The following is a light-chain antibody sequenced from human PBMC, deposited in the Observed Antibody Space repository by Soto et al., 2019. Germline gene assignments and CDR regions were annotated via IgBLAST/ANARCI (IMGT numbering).Light chain of an antibody. V-gene: IGKV3-15*01. CDR3: QQYNNWPYT. CDR2: GAS. Sequence: EIVMTQSAATLSVSPGERATLSCRASQSVGSNLAWYQQNPGQAPRLLIYGASARATGIPARFSGSGSGTEFTLSISSLQSEDFAVYSCQQYNNWPYTFGQGTKLEI. J-gene: IGKJ2*01. CDR1: QSVGSN.